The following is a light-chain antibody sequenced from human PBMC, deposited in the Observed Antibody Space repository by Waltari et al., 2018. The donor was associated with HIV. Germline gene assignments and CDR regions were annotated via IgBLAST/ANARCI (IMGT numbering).Light chain of an antibody. Sequence: DIVMTQSPDSLAVSLGERATIKCKSRQNVFYSSNNKNYLSWYQHKPGQPPKLIIYWASSRQSVVPDRFSGSGSGTDFTLTISSLQAEDVAVYFCQQTYTIPPTFGGGTKVEIK. CDR2: WAS. J-gene: IGKJ4*01. CDR3: QQTYTIPPT. V-gene: IGKV4-1*01. CDR1: QNVFYSSNNKNY.